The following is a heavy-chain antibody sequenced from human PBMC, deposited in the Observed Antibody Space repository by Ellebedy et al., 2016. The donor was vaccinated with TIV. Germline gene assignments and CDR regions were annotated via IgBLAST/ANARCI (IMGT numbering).Heavy chain of an antibody. D-gene: IGHD1-1*01. Sequence: GGSLRLSXTASGFTFSSYGMSWVRQAPGQGLEWVSSITSAGDTYYADSVKGRFTISRDNSKNTLYLQMNSLRAGDTAVYFCARYNFGSFWGQGILVTVS. V-gene: IGHV3-23*01. J-gene: IGHJ4*02. CDR2: ITSAGDT. CDR3: ARYNFGSF. CDR1: GFTFSSYG.